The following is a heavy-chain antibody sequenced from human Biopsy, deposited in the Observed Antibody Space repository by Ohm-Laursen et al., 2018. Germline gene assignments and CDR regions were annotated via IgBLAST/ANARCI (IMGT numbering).Heavy chain of an antibody. CDR2: ISPKSGGT. D-gene: IGHD6-19*01. Sequence: GSSVKVSCKASGFSFTGYYIRWVRQAPGQGLEWMGWISPKSGGTNYAQKFQGNITMTKNTSMSTAYMEMSRLRSDDTAVYYCALQSVAQMKNFDYWGQGTLVTVSS. CDR3: ALQSVAQMKNFDY. V-gene: IGHV1-2*02. CDR1: GFSFTGYY. J-gene: IGHJ4*02.